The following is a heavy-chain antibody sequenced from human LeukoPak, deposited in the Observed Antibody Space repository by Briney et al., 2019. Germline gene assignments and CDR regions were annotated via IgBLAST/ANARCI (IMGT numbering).Heavy chain of an antibody. CDR1: GFTFSDYY. CDR2: ISSSGSTI. CDR3: AKDLIAVAQVSDY. D-gene: IGHD6-19*01. Sequence: PGGSLRLSCAASGFTFSDYYMSWIRQAPGKGLEWVSYISSSGSTIYYADSVKGRFTISRDNAKNSLYLQMNSLRAEDTAVYYCAKDLIAVAQVSDYWGQGTLVTVSS. V-gene: IGHV3-11*01. J-gene: IGHJ4*02.